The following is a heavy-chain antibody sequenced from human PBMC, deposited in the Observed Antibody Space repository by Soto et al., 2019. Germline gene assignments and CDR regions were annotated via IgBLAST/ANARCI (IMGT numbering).Heavy chain of an antibody. CDR1: GGTFSRYA. Sequence: SVKVSCKPSGGTFSRYAISWLRQAPGQGLEWMGGIIPIFGTANYAQKFQGRVTITADESTSTAYMELSSLRSEDTAVYYCARSHYYDFWSGYSYFDYWGQGTLVTVSS. CDR3: ARSHYYDFWSGYSYFDY. D-gene: IGHD3-3*01. CDR2: IIPIFGTA. V-gene: IGHV1-69*13. J-gene: IGHJ4*02.